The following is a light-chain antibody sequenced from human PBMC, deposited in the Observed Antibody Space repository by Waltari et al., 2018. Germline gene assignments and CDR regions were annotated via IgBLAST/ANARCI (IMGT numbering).Light chain of an antibody. Sequence: QSVLTQPPSVSGAPGQRVTISCTGSGSNIGAGYDVHWYQQLPRAAPNRLIYGSPTRPFGVPARLFGSTSCTSASLAITGLQAEDEADYYCQSYDTSLSVVFGGGTKLTVL. CDR1: GSNIGAGYD. V-gene: IGLV1-40*01. CDR2: GSP. CDR3: QSYDTSLSVV. J-gene: IGLJ3*02.